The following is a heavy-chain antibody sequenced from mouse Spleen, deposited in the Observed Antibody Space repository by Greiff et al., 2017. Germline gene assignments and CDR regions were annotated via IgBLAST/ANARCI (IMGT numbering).Heavy chain of an antibody. D-gene: IGHD1-1*01. CDR3: ARGGYYDGTFAY. CDR1: GYTFTDHT. V-gene: IGHV1-78*01. J-gene: IGHJ3*01. CDR2: IYPRDGST. Sequence: QVQLQQSGPELVKPGASVKLSCKVSGYTFTDHTIHWMKQRPEQGLEWIGYIYPRDGSTKYNEKFKGKATLTADKSSSTAYMQLNSLTSEDSAVYFCARGGYYDGTFAYWGQGTLVTVSA.